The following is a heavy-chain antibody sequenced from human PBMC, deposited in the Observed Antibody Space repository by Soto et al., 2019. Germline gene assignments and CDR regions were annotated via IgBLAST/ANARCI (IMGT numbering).Heavy chain of an antibody. CDR3: ARIGIAARRGGFDY. V-gene: IGHV1-69*01. D-gene: IGHD6-6*01. CDR2: IIPIFGTA. J-gene: IGHJ4*02. Sequence: QVQLVQSGAEVKKPGSSVKVSCKASGGTFSSYAISWVRQAPGQGLEWMGGIIPIFGTANYAQKVQGRVTMTADESTSTAYMELSSLRSEDTAVYYGARIGIAARRGGFDYWGQGTLVTVSS. CDR1: GGTFSSYA.